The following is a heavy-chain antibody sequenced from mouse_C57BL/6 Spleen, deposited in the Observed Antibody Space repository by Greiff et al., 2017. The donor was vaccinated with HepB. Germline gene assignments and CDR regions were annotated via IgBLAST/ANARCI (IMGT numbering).Heavy chain of an antibody. CDR2: IYPGDGDT. J-gene: IGHJ3*01. Sequence: VQLQQSGPELVKPGASVKISCKASGYAFSSSWMNWVKQRPGKGLEWIGRIYPGDGDTNYNGKFKGKATLTADKSSSTAYMQLSSLTSEDSAVYFCARPYSNYVFAYWGQGTLVTVSA. D-gene: IGHD2-5*01. CDR3: ARPYSNYVFAY. V-gene: IGHV1-82*01. CDR1: GYAFSSSW.